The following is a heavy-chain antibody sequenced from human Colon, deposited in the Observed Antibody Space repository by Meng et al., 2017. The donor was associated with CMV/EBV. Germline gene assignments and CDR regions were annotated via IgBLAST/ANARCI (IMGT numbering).Heavy chain of an antibody. Sequence: GGSLRLSCAASGFIFSDYYMSWIRQAPGKGLEWISYISSSGKTIKYADSVKGRFTISRDNAKNSLYLHMNSLRAEDTAVYYCARDQPGIIDFDYWGQGALVTVSS. CDR3: ARDQPGIIDFDY. V-gene: IGHV3-11*04. J-gene: IGHJ4*02. CDR2: ISSSGKTI. D-gene: IGHD3-10*01. CDR1: GFIFSDYY.